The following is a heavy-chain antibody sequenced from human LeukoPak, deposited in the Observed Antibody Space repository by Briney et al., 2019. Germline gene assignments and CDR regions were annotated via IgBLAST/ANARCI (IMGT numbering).Heavy chain of an antibody. V-gene: IGHV3-7*01. D-gene: IGHD3-10*01. J-gene: IGHJ4*02. CDR1: GFTFSTYW. CDR2: IKQDGSEK. Sequence: GGSLRLSCAASGFTFSTYWMTWVRQAPGEGLEWVANIKQDGSEKYYVDSVKGRFTISRDNAKNSLYPRMNSLRAEDTAIYYCARDRLLWFVWGQGTLVTVSS. CDR3: ARDRLLWFV.